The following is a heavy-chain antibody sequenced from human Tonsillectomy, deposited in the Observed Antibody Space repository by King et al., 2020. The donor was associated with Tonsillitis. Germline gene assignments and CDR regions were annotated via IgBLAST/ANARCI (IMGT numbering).Heavy chain of an antibody. V-gene: IGHV3-30-3*01. CDR3: ARVLTGSTIDY. CDR2: ISYDGSNK. CDR1: GFTFSSYT. Sequence: VQLVESGGGVVQPGRSLRLSCAASGFTFSSYTMHWVRQAPGKGLEWVTDISYDGSNKYYADSVKGRFTISRENSKNTLYLQMNSLRAEDTAVYYCARVLTGSTIDYWGQGTLVTVSS. J-gene: IGHJ4*02. D-gene: IGHD1-20*01.